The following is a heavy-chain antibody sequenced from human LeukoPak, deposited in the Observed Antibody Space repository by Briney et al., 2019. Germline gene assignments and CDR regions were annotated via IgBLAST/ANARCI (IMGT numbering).Heavy chain of an antibody. CDR3: ARDRSREGTYGSGSYFPGWFDP. V-gene: IGHV4-39*07. J-gene: IGHJ5*02. CDR2: FYYGGST. CDR1: GGSISGSSHY. Sequence: SETLSLTCTVSGGSISGSSHYWAWIHQPPGKGLEWIGHFYYGGSTYYNPSLKSRVTISVDTSKNQFSVKLTSVTAADTAVYYCARDRSREGTYGSGSYFPGWFDPWGQGTLVTVSS. D-gene: IGHD3-10*01.